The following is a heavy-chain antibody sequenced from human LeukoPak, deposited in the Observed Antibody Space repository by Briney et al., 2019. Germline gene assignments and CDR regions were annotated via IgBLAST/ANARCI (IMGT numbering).Heavy chain of an antibody. CDR3: AKGGQWLVNY. CDR2: ISSSGSTI. Sequence: GGSLRLSCAASGFTFSSYEMNWVRQAPGKGREWVSYISSSGSTIYYADSVKGRFTISRDNAKNSLYLQMNSLRAEDTAVYYCAKGGQWLVNYWGQGTLVTVSS. CDR1: GFTFSSYE. J-gene: IGHJ4*02. V-gene: IGHV3-48*03. D-gene: IGHD6-19*01.